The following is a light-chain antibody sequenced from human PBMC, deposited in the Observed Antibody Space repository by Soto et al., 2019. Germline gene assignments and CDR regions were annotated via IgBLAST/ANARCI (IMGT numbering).Light chain of an antibody. CDR2: GNN. CDR3: QSYDNSLNEWV. J-gene: IGLJ3*02. V-gene: IGLV1-40*01. CDR1: ASSIAARYD. Sequence: QSALTQPPSVSGAPGQRVTISCTGTASSIAARYDVHWYQQIPGTAPKLLISGNNNRPSGVPDRFSASKSGISASLAITGLQADDEADYYCQSYDNSLNEWVFGGGTKVTVL.